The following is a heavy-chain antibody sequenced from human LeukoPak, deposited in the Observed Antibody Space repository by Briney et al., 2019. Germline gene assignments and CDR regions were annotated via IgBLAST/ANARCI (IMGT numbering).Heavy chain of an antibody. CDR1: GGTFSSYA. D-gene: IGHD4-17*01. Sequence: SVKVSCKASGGTFSSYAISWVRQAPGQGLEWMGGIIPIFGTANYAQKFQGRVTITADESTSTAYMEPSSLRSEDTAVYYCARVSTVTLRKLWFDPWGQGTLVTVSS. V-gene: IGHV1-69*13. CDR3: ARVSTVTLRKLWFDP. J-gene: IGHJ5*02. CDR2: IIPIFGTA.